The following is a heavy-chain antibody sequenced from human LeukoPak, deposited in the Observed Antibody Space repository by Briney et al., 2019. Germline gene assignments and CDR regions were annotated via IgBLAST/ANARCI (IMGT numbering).Heavy chain of an antibody. J-gene: IGHJ6*02. CDR2: IRNKARSYTT. CDR3: TGGRSDRGFYGFDV. D-gene: IGHD5-12*01. CDR1: GFSFSDHY. Sequence: GGSLRLSCAASGFSFSDHYMDWVRQAPGQGLEWVGRIRNKARSYTTEYAASVTGRFTISRDDSKNSLYLQMNSLTIEDTAVYYCTGGRSDRGFYGFDVWGQGTTVIVSS. V-gene: IGHV3-72*01.